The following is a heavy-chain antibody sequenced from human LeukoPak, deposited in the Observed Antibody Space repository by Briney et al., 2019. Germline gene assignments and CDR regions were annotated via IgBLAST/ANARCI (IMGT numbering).Heavy chain of an antibody. CDR1: GYTFPSYG. Sequence: GASVKVSCKASGYTFPSYGISWVRQAPGRGLEWMGWLSAYNGNTNYAQKLQGRVTMTTDTSTSTAYMELRSLRSDDTAVYYCARDLKQWLVRTSFQFDYWGQGTLVTVSS. CDR2: LSAYNGNT. V-gene: IGHV1-18*01. J-gene: IGHJ4*02. D-gene: IGHD6-19*01. CDR3: ARDLKQWLVRTSFQFDY.